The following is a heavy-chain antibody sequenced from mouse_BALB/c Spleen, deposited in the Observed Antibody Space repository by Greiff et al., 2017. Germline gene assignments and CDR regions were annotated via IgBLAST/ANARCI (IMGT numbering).Heavy chain of an antibody. Sequence: VQLQQSGAELVRPGASVTLSCKASGYTFTDYEMHWVKQTPVHGLEWIGAIDPETGGTAYNQKFKGKATLTADKSSSTAYMELRSLTSEDSAVYYCARSGLRRGYYFDYWGQGTTLTVSS. CDR2: IDPETGGT. CDR3: ARSGLRRGYYFDY. CDR1: GYTFTDYE. V-gene: IGHV1-15*01. J-gene: IGHJ2*01. D-gene: IGHD2-4*01.